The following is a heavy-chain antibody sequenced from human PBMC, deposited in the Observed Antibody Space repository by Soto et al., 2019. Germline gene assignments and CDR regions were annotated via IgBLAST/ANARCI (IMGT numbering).Heavy chain of an antibody. J-gene: IGHJ4*02. D-gene: IGHD2-2*01. CDR3: TRPSGLLPGAPDYFDY. CDR2: IRSKADSYAT. Sequence: GGSLRLSCAASGFTFSGSAMHWVRQASGKGLEWVGRIRSKADSYATAYAASVKGRFTISRDDSKNTAYLQMNSLKTEDTAVYYCTRPSGLLPGAPDYFDYWGQGTLVTVSS. V-gene: IGHV3-73*01. CDR1: GFTFSGSA.